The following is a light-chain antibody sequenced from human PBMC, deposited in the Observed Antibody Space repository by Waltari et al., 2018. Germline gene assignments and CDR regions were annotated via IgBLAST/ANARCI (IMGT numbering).Light chain of an antibody. CDR3: QQFDAYPLT. Sequence: IQCTQSPYALCLCVRGRVLITPRASQGINNDLAWFQQKPGKAPKLLIYAVSTLQSGVPSRFSGSGSGTDFTLTISSLQPEDFATYYCQQFDAYPLTFGGGTKVEIK. V-gene: IGKV1-9*01. J-gene: IGKJ4*01. CDR2: AVS. CDR1: QGINND.